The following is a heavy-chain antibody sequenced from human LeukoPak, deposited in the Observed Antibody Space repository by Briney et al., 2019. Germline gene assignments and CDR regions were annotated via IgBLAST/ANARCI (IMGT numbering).Heavy chain of an antibody. CDR1: GYSFTNNW. Sequence: GESLKISCKGSGYSFTNNWIGWVRQLPGKGLECMGIIYPGDPNTGDSPSFQGQVSISVDESAGTAYLQWTSLKASDTGMYYCARITYYYDSSGYPGDYWGQGTLVTVSS. CDR3: ARITYYYDSSGYPGDY. D-gene: IGHD3-22*01. V-gene: IGHV5-51*01. CDR2: IYPGDPNT. J-gene: IGHJ4*02.